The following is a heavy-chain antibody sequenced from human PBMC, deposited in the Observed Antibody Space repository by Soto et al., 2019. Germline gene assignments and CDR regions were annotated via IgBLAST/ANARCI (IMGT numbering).Heavy chain of an antibody. J-gene: IGHJ6*02. Sequence: XATLALTCTVSGGSINALFWSGVGQPPGKGLESIGYIFYSGSTNYNPSLKSRVTISLDTSKTQFSLNLTSVTAADTAVYYCATQTGLYYYGMDVWGQGTTVTVSS. V-gene: IGHV4-59*01. CDR3: ATQTGLYYYGMDV. CDR2: IFYSGST. CDR1: GGSINALF.